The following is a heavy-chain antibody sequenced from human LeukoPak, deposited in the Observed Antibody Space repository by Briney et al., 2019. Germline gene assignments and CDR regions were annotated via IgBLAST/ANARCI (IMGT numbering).Heavy chain of an antibody. D-gene: IGHD5-18*01. J-gene: IGHJ6*03. CDR2: IYYSWST. Sequence: SETLSLTCTVSGGSISSYYWSWIRQPPGKGLEWIGYIYYSWSTNYNPSLKSRVTISVDTSKNQFSLKLSSVTAADTAVYYCARGGFGYSYGYYAPYYYYYMDVWGKGTTVTVSS. CDR1: GGSISSYY. V-gene: IGHV4-59*01. CDR3: ARGGFGYSYGYYAPYYYYYMDV.